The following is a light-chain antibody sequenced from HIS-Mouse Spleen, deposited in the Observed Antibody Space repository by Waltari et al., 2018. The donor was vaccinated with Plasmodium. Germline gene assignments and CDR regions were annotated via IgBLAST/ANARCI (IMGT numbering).Light chain of an antibody. V-gene: IGKV3-15*01. Sequence: EIVMTQSPATLSVSPGERATLSCRDSQSVSSNLAWYQQKPGQAPRLLIYCASTRATGIPARFSGSGSGTEFTLTISSLQSEDFAVYYCQQYNNWSFTFGPGTKVDIK. J-gene: IGKJ3*01. CDR3: QQYNNWSFT. CDR2: CAS. CDR1: QSVSSN.